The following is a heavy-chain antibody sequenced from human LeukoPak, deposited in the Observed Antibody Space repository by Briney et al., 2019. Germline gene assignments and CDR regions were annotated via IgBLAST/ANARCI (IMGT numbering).Heavy chain of an antibody. CDR2: ISSDGSST. Sequence: GGSLRLSCAASGFTFSTYAMHWVRQAPGKGLEYVSAISSDGSSTYYANSVKGRFTISRDNSKSTLYLQMGSLRAEDMAVYYCARRYCGSSSCSPLDYWGQGALVTVSS. J-gene: IGHJ4*02. D-gene: IGHD2-2*01. CDR1: GFTFSTYA. CDR3: ARRYCGSSSCSPLDY. V-gene: IGHV3-64*01.